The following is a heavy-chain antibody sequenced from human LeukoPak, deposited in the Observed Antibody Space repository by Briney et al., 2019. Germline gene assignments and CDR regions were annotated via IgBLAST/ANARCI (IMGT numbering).Heavy chain of an antibody. J-gene: IGHJ5*02. CDR3: ARDPGVTMVRGVNPPQSWFDP. CDR2: INHSGST. Sequence: PSETLSLTCAVYGGSFSGFHWNWIRQPPGKGLEWIGDINHSGSTHYNPSLTSRVTISVDPSKNQFSLNLTSVTAADTAVYYCARDPGVTMVRGVNPPQSWFDPWGQGTLVTVSS. CDR1: GGSFSGFH. D-gene: IGHD3-10*01. V-gene: IGHV4-34*01.